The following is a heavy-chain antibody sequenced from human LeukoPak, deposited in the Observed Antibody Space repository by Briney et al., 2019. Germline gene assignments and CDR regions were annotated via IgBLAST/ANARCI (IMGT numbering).Heavy chain of an antibody. J-gene: IGHJ4*02. CDR1: GFTFSSYA. V-gene: IGHV3-30-3*01. CDR3: ARKDIEVAGFDY. Sequence: GRSLRLSCAASGFTFSSYAMHWVRQAPGKGLEWVAVISYDGSNKYYADSVKGRFTISRDNSKNTLYLQMNSLRAEDTAVYYCARKDIEVAGFDYWGQGTLVTVSS. CDR2: ISYDGSNK. D-gene: IGHD6-19*01.